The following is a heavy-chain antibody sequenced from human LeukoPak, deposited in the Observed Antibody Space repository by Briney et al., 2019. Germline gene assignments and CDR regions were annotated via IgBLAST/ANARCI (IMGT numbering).Heavy chain of an antibody. J-gene: IGHJ4*02. D-gene: IGHD3-10*01. CDR1: GFTFSTYA. Sequence: GGSLRLSCATSGFTFSTYAMTWVRQAPGQGLEWVSAIDIYGTKTNYADSVKGRFTISRDNSKNTLYLQMNSLRGEDTAIYYCARDYKADFWGQGTLVTVSS. CDR2: IDIYGTKT. V-gene: IGHV3-23*05. CDR3: ARDYKADF.